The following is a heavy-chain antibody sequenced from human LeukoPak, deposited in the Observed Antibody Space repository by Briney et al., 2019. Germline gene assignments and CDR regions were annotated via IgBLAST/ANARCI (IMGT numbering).Heavy chain of an antibody. D-gene: IGHD4/OR15-4a*01. CDR3: ARRAGAYSQPYDY. V-gene: IGHV3-53*01. J-gene: IGHJ4*02. Sequence: GGSLRLSCTVSGFTVSSNSMSWVRQAPGKGLEWVSFIYSDNTHYSDSVKGRFTISRDNSKDTLYLQTNSLRAEDTAVYYCARRAGAYSQPYDYWGQGTLVTVSS. CDR2: IYSDNT. CDR1: GFTVSSNS.